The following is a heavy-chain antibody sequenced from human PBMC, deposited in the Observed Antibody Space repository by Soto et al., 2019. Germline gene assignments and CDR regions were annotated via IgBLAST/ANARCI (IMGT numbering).Heavy chain of an antibody. J-gene: IGHJ5*02. CDR2: IYYSGST. CDR3: ARIPVDTYMINWFDP. D-gene: IGHD5-18*01. V-gene: IGHV4-61*08. Sequence: PSETLSLTCTVSGGSVSSGDYYWSWIRQPPGKGLEWIGYIYYSGSTNYNPSLKSRVSISLDTSKNQSSLRLTSVTAADTAVYYCARIPVDTYMINWFDPWGQGTLVTVSS. CDR1: GGSVSSGDYY.